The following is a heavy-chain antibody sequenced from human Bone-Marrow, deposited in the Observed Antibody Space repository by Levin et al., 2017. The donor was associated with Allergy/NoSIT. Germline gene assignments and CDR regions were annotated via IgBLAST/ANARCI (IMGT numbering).Heavy chain of an antibody. CDR3: ARGSQLGD. CDR1: GFAFRDQW. J-gene: IGHJ4*02. V-gene: IGHV3-7*01. D-gene: IGHD1-1*01. Sequence: GGSLRLSCVTSGFAFRDQWMTWVRQGPGKGLEIVANIKPDGSVDNYVDSVRGRFTISRDNIKKSLFLQLDSLRGEDTAVYYCARGSQLGDWGQGTRVTVAS. CDR2: IKPDGSVD.